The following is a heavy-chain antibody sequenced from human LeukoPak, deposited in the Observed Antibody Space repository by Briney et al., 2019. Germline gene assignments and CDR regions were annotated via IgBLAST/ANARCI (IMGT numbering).Heavy chain of an antibody. V-gene: IGHV3-7*01. CDR3: ARDGWGAVLQIENAFDI. D-gene: IGHD2/OR15-2a*01. CDR1: GFTFSSYW. Sequence: GGSLRLSCTASGFTFSSYWMSWVRQAPGKGLEWVANIKQDGSEKYYVDSVKGRFTISRDNAKNSLYLQMNSLRAEDTAVYYCARDGWGAVLQIENAFDIWGQGTMVTVSS. CDR2: IKQDGSEK. J-gene: IGHJ3*02.